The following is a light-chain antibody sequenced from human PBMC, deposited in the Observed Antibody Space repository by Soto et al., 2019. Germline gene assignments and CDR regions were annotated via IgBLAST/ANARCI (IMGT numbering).Light chain of an antibody. CDR2: DVS. J-gene: IGLJ3*02. CDR1: SSDVGDYNY. CDR3: CSYAGSYTFWV. Sequence: QSALTQPRSVSGSPGQSVTISCTGTSSDVGDYNYVSWYQQHPGKAPKVMIYDVSRRPSGVPDRFSGSKSGNTASLTISGLKAEDEADYYCCSYAGSYTFWVFGGGTKLTVL. V-gene: IGLV2-11*01.